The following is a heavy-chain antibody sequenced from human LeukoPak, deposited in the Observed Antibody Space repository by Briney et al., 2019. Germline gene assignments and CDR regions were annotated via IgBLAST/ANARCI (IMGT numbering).Heavy chain of an antibody. D-gene: IGHD1-1*01. J-gene: IGHJ4*02. V-gene: IGHV3-NL1*01. CDR3: ARDLHIGSLDF. Sequence: GGSLRLSCAASGLTLSTYGVHWVRQAPGKGLEWVSGIFGSGGSAHYADSVKGRFTISRDVSKNSLYLQIDSLRAEDTALYYCARDLHIGSLDFGGQGTLVSVSS. CDR1: GLTLSTYG. CDR2: IFGSGGSA.